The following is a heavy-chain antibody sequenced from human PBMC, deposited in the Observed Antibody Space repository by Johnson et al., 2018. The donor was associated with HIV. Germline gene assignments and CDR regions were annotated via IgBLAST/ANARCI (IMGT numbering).Heavy chain of an antibody. V-gene: IGHV3-7*01. J-gene: IGHJ3*02. Sequence: VQLVESGGGLVQSGGSLRLSCAASGFTFSSYWMSWVRQAPGKGLEWVANIKQDGSEKFYVDSVKGRFTISRDNAKNSLFLQMNNLRAEDTAVYYCARVVAFGWELNDACDSWGQGTMVTVSS. CDR1: GFTFSSYW. CDR3: ARVVAFGWELNDACDS. D-gene: IGHD1-26*01. CDR2: IKQDGSEK.